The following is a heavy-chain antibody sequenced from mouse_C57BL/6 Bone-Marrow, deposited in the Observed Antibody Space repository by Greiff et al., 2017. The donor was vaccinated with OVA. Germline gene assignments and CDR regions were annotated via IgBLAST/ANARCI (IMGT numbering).Heavy chain of an antibody. V-gene: IGHV7-1*01. Sequence: EVKLMESGGGLVQSGRSLRLSCATSGFTFSDFYMEWVRQAPGKGLEWIAASRNKANDYTTEYSASVKGRFIVSRDTTQSILYLLMNALRAEDTAIYYCARDAPYYYAMDYWGQGTSVTVSS. CDR1: GFTFSDFY. CDR3: ARDAPYYYAMDY. CDR2: SRNKANDYTT. J-gene: IGHJ4*01.